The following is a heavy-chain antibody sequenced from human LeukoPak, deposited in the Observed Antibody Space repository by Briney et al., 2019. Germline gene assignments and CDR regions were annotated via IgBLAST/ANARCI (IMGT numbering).Heavy chain of an antibody. D-gene: IGHD6-13*01. V-gene: IGHV1-46*01. CDR1: GYTFTSYY. CDR3: ARDQGIAAAGDY. J-gene: IGHJ4*02. CDR2: INPSGGST. Sequence: ASVKVSCKASGYTFTSYYMHWVRQAPGQGLEWMGIINPSGGSTSYAQKFQGRVTMTRDTSTSTVYMELSSLGSEDTAVYYCARDQGIAAAGDYWGQGTLVTVSS.